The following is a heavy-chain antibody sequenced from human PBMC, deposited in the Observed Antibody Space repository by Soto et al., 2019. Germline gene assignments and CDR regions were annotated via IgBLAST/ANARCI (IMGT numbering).Heavy chain of an antibody. V-gene: IGHV2-5*01. CDR1: GFSLTTREEA. D-gene: IGHD1-26*01. J-gene: IGHJ4*02. Sequence: QITLKESGPTLVKPTQTLTLTCTFSGFSLTTREEAVGWIRQPPGKALEWLALIYWSDEIHYSPSLNSRLIISKDTSKNEVVLTVTNKDPADTATYYCAHRKGGTFQYWGQGNLVTVSS. CDR2: IYWSDEI. CDR3: AHRKGGTFQY.